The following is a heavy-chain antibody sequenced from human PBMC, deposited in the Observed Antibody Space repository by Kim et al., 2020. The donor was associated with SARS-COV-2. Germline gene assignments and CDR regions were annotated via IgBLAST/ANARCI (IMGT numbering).Heavy chain of an antibody. V-gene: IGHV1-3*01. D-gene: IGHD3-10*01. Sequence: YSPNFQGRLTITRDTSATTAYMELGSLTSKDTAVYFCAREGSGSYNWLDPWGQGTLVTVSS. J-gene: IGHJ5*02. CDR3: AREGSGSYNWLDP.